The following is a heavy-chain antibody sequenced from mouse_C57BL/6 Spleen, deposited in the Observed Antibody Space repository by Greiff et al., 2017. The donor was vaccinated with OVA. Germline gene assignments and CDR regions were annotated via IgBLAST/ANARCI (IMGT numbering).Heavy chain of an antibody. CDR3: ARSGYLYYYAMDY. V-gene: IGHV1-18*01. CDR2: INPNNGGT. CDR1: GYTFTDYH. J-gene: IGHJ4*01. Sequence: VQLQQSGPELVKPGASVKIPCKASGYTFTDYHMDWVKQSHGKSLEWIGDINPNNGGTIYNQKFKGKATLTVDKSSSTAYMELRSLTSEDTAVYYCARSGYLYYYAMDYWGQGTSVTVSS. D-gene: IGHD5-1*01.